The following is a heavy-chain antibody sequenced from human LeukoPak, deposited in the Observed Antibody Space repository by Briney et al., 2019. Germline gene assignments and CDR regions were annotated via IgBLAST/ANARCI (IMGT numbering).Heavy chain of an antibody. CDR2: ISAYNGNT. CDR1: GYTFTSYG. J-gene: IGHJ6*02. V-gene: IGHV1-18*01. Sequence: ASVQVSCKASGYTFTSYGISWVRQAPGQGLEWMGWISAYNGNTNYAQKLQGRVTMTTDTSTSTAYMELRSLRSDDTAVYYCARNTTISNYYYGMDVWGQGTTVTVSS. D-gene: IGHD1-14*01. CDR3: ARNTTISNYYYGMDV.